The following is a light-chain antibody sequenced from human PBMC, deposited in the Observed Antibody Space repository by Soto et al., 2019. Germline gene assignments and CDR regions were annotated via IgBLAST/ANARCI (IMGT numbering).Light chain of an antibody. V-gene: IGLV4-60*02. CDR1: SGHSSYI. CDR3: ETWDSNTWV. CDR2: LEGSGSY. J-gene: IGLJ3*02. Sequence: QLVPTQSSSASASLGSSVKLTCTLSSGHSSYIIAWHQQQPGKAPRYLMKLEGSGSYNKGSGVPDRFSGSSSGADRYLTISNLQFEDEADYYCETWDSNTWVFGGGTKVTVL.